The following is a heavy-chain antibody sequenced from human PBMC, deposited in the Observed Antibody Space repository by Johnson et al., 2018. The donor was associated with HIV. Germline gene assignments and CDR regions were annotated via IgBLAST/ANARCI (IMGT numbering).Heavy chain of an antibody. D-gene: IGHD3-16*01. CDR2: ISYDGSNK. CDR1: GFTFSSYA. CDR3: AREALPRGLQSSFGGAFDI. J-gene: IGHJ3*02. Sequence: VQLVESGGGLVKPGGSLRLSCAASGFTFSSYAMHWVRQAPGKGLEWVAIISYDGSNKYYADSVKGRFTISRDNSKNTLYLQMNDLRAEDTAVYYCAREALPRGLQSSFGGAFDIWGQGTMVTVSS. V-gene: IGHV3-30-3*01.